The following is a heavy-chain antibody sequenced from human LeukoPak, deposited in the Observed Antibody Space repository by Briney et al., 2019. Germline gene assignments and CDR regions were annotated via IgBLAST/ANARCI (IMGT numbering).Heavy chain of an antibody. CDR1: GYTFTGYY. D-gene: IGHD6-19*01. V-gene: IGHV1-2*02. CDR2: INPNSGGT. J-gene: IGHJ4*02. CDR3: ARGYAGIAVAGRYYFDY. Sequence: ASVKVSCKASGYTFTGYYMHWVRQAPVQGLEWMGWINPNSGGTNYAQKFQGRVTMARDTSISTAYMELSRLRSDDTAVYYCARGYAGIAVAGRYYFDYWGQGTLVTVSS.